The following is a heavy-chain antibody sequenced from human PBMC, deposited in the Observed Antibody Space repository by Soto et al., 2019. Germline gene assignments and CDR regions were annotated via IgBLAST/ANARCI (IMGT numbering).Heavy chain of an antibody. D-gene: IGHD3-16*01. V-gene: IGHV3-72*01. CDR1: GFTSSDHY. CDR3: ARAGFGHGLDV. CDR2: TANKRSRYTT. Sequence: EVELVESGGGLVQAGGSLRVSCGVSGFTSSDHYMDWVRQAPGKGLEWVGRTANKRSRYTTEYAASVKGRFIISRDDSQNSVYLQMTSLNIEDTAVYYCARAGFGHGLDVWGQGTTVTVSS. J-gene: IGHJ6*02.